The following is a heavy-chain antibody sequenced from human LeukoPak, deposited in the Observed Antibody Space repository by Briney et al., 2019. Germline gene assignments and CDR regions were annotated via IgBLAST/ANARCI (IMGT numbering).Heavy chain of an antibody. D-gene: IGHD4-11*01. Sequence: GGSLRLSCAASGFTFSNYAMSWVRQAPGKGPEWVSTISGSGGSTCYADSVKGRFIISRDNSKNTLYLQMNSLRAEDTAVYYCAKSPEGVAVTTFDYWGQGTLVTVSS. CDR3: AKSPEGVAVTTFDY. V-gene: IGHV3-23*01. CDR2: ISGSGGST. J-gene: IGHJ4*02. CDR1: GFTFSNYA.